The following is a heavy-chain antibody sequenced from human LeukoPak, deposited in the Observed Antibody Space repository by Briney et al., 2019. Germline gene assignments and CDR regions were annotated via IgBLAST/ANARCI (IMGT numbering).Heavy chain of an antibody. V-gene: IGHV3-7*01. J-gene: IGHJ4*02. Sequence: GGSLRLSCEASGFTFSSYWMGWVRQAPGKGLEWVANIIQDGSEKYYVDSVKGRFIISRDDAKNSLYLQMNSLRADDTAVYYCAGPGGYFDWLPFGYWGQGTLVTVSS. CDR3: AGPGGYFDWLPFGY. D-gene: IGHD3-9*01. CDR1: GFTFSSYW. CDR2: IIQDGSEK.